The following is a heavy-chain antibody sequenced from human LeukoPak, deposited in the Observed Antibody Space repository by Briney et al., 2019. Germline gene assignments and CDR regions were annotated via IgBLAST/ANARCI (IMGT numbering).Heavy chain of an antibody. J-gene: IGHJ6*03. D-gene: IGHD6-13*01. V-gene: IGHV1-58*02. CDR2: IVVGSGNT. CDR3: ARDGGYSSSWYYLGHYYYYMDV. Sequence: SVTVSCMASGFTFTSSAMQWVRQARGQRLERIGWIVVGSGNTNYAQKFQERVTITRDMSTSTAYMELSSLRSEDTAVYYCARDGGYSSSWYYLGHYYYYMDVWGKGTTVTVSS. CDR1: GFTFTSSA.